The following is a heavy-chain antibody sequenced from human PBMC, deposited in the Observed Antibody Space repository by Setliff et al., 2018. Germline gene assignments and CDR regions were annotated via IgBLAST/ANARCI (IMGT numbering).Heavy chain of an antibody. CDR3: ARDQDYYGMDV. CDR2: IKQDGSVK. Sequence: PGGSLRLSCAASGFTFSSYWMNWVRQAPGKGLEWVANIKQDGSVKNYVDSVKGRFSISRDNTKNSLYLQMNSLRAEDTAVYYCARDQDYYGMDVWGQGTTVTVSS. V-gene: IGHV3-7*01. CDR1: GFTFSSYW. J-gene: IGHJ6*02.